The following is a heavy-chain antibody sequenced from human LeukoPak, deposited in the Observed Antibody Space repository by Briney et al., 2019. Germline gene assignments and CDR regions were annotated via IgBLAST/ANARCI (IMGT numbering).Heavy chain of an antibody. CDR1: GYTFTGYY. J-gene: IGHJ6*02. CDR2: INPNSGGT. V-gene: IGHV1-2*04. D-gene: IGHD3-9*01. CDR3: ARALLRYFDWVTSGYYYGMDV. Sequence: GASVKVSCKASGYTFTGYYMHWVRQAPGQGLEWMGWINPNSGGTNYAQKFQGWVTMTRDTSISTAYMELSRLRSDDTAVYYCARALLRYFDWVTSGYYYGMDVWGQGTTVTVSS.